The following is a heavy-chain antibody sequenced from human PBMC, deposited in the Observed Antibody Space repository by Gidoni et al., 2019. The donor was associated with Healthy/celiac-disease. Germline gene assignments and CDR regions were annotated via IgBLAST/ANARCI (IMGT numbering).Heavy chain of an antibody. V-gene: IGHV3-30*01. CDR3: ARGYSYGYFYFDY. J-gene: IGHJ4*02. Sequence: QVQLVASVGGVVKPGRSLRLSCAASGFTFSSYAMHWVRQAPGKGLEWVAVISDDGSNKYDADSVKGRFTISRDNSKNTLYLQMNSLRAEDTAVYYCARGYSYGYFYFDYWGQGTLVTVSS. D-gene: IGHD5-18*01. CDR1: GFTFSSYA. CDR2: ISDDGSNK.